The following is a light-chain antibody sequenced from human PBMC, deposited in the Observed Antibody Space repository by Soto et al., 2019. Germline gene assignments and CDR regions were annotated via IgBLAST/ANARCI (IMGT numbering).Light chain of an antibody. CDR1: QSVSNTY. V-gene: IGKV3-20*01. CDR2: GAS. J-gene: IGKJ1*01. CDR3: QQYSNSPET. Sequence: EIVLTQSPGTLSLSPGERATLSCRASQSVSNTYLAWYQQKPGQAPRLLIYGASARDTGIPERFSGSRSGTNFSITISRLELEDCAVYYCQQYSNSPETLGQGTTVEIK.